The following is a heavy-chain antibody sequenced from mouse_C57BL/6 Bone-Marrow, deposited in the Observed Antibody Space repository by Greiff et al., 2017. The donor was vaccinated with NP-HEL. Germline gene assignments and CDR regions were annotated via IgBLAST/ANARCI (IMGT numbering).Heavy chain of an antibody. V-gene: IGHV5-9*01. CDR1: GFTFSSYT. CDR2: ISGGGGNT. Sequence: EVHLVESGGGLVKPGGSLKLSCAASGFTFSSYTMSWVRQTPEKRLEWFATISGGGGNTYYPDSVKGRFTISRDNAKNTLYLQMSSLRSEDTALYYCARHYYGFAYWGQGTLVTVSA. CDR3: ARHYYGFAY. D-gene: IGHD1-1*01. J-gene: IGHJ3*01.